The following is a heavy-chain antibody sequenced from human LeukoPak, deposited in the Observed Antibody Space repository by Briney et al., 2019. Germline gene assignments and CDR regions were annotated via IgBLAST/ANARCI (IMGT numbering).Heavy chain of an antibody. Sequence: SETLSLTCTVSGGSISGYYWSWIRQPPGKGLEWVGYISYSGSTNYNPSLKSRVTISVDTSKNQFSLKLSSVTAADTAVYYCARSGYGDYRFDYWGQGTLVTVSS. CDR1: GGSISGYY. CDR3: ARSGYGDYRFDY. J-gene: IGHJ4*02. CDR2: ISYSGST. D-gene: IGHD4-17*01. V-gene: IGHV4-59*01.